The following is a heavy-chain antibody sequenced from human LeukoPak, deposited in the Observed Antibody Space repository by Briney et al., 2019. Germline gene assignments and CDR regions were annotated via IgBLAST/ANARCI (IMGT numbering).Heavy chain of an antibody. J-gene: IGHJ4*02. CDR3: ARLWIQLRDY. Sequence: GGSLRLSCAASGFTVSSNYMSWVRQAPGKGLEWVPVIYSGGSTYYADSVKGRFTISRDNSKNTLYLQMNSLRAEDTAVYYCARLWIQLRDYWGQGTLVTVSS. CDR2: IYSGGST. CDR1: GFTVSSNY. V-gene: IGHV3-53*01. D-gene: IGHD5-18*01.